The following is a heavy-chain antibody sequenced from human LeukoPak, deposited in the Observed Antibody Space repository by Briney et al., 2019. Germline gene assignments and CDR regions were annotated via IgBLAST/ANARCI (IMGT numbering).Heavy chain of an antibody. Sequence: ASVKVSCKASGSTFTGYYMHWVRQAPGQGLEWMVWINPNSGGTDYAQKFQGRVTMTRDTSLSTAYMELSRLRSDDTAVYYCTRATSVVVPAADHYYYGMDVWGQGATVTVSS. CDR3: TRATSVVVPAADHYYYGMDV. J-gene: IGHJ6*02. CDR2: INPNSGGT. D-gene: IGHD2-2*01. CDR1: GSTFTGYY. V-gene: IGHV1-2*02.